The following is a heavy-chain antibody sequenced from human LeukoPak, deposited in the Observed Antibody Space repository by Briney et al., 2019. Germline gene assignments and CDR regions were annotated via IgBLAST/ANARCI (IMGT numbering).Heavy chain of an antibody. Sequence: ASVKVSCKASGYTFTNHYMHWVRQAPGQGLEWLGLISPSGDKTWNAQKFQGRVTITADESTSTAYMELSSLRSEDTAVYYCARYDYSNYVGYYDHWGQGTLVTVSS. V-gene: IGHV1-46*01. CDR1: GYTFTNHY. CDR2: ISPSGDKT. CDR3: ARYDYSNYVGYYDH. J-gene: IGHJ4*02. D-gene: IGHD4-11*01.